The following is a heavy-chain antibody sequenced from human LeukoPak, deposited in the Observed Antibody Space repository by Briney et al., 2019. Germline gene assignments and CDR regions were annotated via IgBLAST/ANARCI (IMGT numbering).Heavy chain of an antibody. CDR2: IRYDGSNK. J-gene: IGHJ4*02. CDR1: GFTFSSYG. D-gene: IGHD3-10*01. Sequence: GGSLRLSCAASGFTFSSYGMHWVRQAPGKGLEWVAFIRYDGSNKYYADSVKGRFTISRDNSKNALYLQMNSLRPEDTAVYYCAKDSKRWKTYYYEAGSYYFDYWGQGTRVTVSS. CDR3: AKDSKRWKTYYYEAGSYYFDY. V-gene: IGHV3-30*02.